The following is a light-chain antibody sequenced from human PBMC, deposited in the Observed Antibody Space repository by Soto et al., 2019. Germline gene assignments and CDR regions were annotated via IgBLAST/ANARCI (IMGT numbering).Light chain of an antibody. V-gene: IGLV1-44*01. CDR3: AAWDHSLNGLV. Sequence: QAVVTQPPSASRTPGQRVTIYCSGSSSNIQNNIVNWYQQLPGTAPKLLIYNTNQRPSGVPDRFSGSKSGTSASLAISGLQSEDAADYFCAAWDHSLNGLVFGGGTKLTVL. J-gene: IGLJ2*01. CDR2: NTN. CDR1: SSNIQNNI.